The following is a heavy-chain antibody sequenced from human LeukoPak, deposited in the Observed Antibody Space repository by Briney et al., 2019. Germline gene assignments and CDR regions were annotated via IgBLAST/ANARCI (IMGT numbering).Heavy chain of an antibody. Sequence: ASMKVSCKASGYTFTGYYMHWMRQAPGQGLEWMGWINPQSGGTSYAQKFQGTVTMTRDTSINTAYMELSSLGSDDTAVCYCARGTSYDIDYWGQGTLVTVSS. V-gene: IGHV1-2*02. CDR2: INPQSGGT. CDR3: ARGTSYDIDY. D-gene: IGHD3-9*01. J-gene: IGHJ4*02. CDR1: GYTFTGYY.